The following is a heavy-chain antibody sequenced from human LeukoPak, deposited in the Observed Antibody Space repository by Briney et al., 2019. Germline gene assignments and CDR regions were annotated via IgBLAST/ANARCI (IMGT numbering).Heavy chain of an antibody. Sequence: GGSLRLSCAASGFTFSSYATSWVRQAPGKGLEWVSAISGSGGSTYYADSVKGRFTISRDNSKNTLYLQMNSLRAEDTAVYYCAKDRDDSSGYNPLADYWGQGTLVTVSS. D-gene: IGHD3-22*01. CDR2: ISGSGGST. CDR1: GFTFSSYA. J-gene: IGHJ4*02. CDR3: AKDRDDSSGYNPLADY. V-gene: IGHV3-23*01.